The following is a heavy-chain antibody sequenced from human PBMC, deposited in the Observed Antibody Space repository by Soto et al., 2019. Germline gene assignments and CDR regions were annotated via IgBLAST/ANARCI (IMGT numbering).Heavy chain of an antibody. D-gene: IGHD6-6*01. CDR2: IYYSGRT. V-gene: IGHV4-39*01. CDR1: GGSISSSSHH. CDR3: AREYSSSPDY. Sequence: QLQLQESGPGLVKPSEALSLTCTVSGGSISSSSHHWGWIRQPPGKGLERIGSIYYSGRTYYNPYLKSRITISGDTSKNQCALKVSSVTAADTALYYCAREYSSSPDYWGQGTLVTVSS. J-gene: IGHJ4*02.